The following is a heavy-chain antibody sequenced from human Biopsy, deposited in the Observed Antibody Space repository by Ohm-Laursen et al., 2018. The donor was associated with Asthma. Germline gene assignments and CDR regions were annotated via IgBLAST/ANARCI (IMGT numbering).Heavy chain of an antibody. CDR1: GGSIRSHD. CDR2: VSHTGST. V-gene: IGHV4-59*11. J-gene: IGHJ5*02. Sequence: TLSLTCTVSGGSIRSHDWTWIRLPPGKGLEYIGDVSHTGSTNYNPSLKSRVTMSLDTSKNQFSLRLTSETPADTAVYYCARLADCSGGACYSYGWFDPWGQGTRVTVSS. D-gene: IGHD2-15*01. CDR3: ARLADCSGGACYSYGWFDP.